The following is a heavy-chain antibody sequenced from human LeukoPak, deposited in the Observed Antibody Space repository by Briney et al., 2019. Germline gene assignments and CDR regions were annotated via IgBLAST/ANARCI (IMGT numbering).Heavy chain of an antibody. D-gene: IGHD1-1*01. J-gene: IGHJ4*02. CDR3: SSSLISTTGDQVDDY. CDR1: GFTFGYYA. CDR2: IRSTDYGGTT. V-gene: IGHV3-49*03. Sequence: GGSLRLSCTTSGFTFGYYAMSWFRQAPGKGLEWVGFIRSTDYGGTTEYAASVKGRFPISRGDSKSIAYLQMNSLKTEDTDMYYCSSSLISTTGDQVDDYWGQGTLVTVSS.